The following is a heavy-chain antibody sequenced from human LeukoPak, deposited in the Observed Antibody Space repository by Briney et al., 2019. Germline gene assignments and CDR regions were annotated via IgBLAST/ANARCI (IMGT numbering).Heavy chain of an antibody. Sequence: PSETLSPAWTVATASATSSYWSCVRPTPGQGLEWIGYVYYGGTTSYSPSLKSRVTMSIDRPKNEFSLTLFSVTAADTANYYCARDCTGGSCYPPSDGFDIWGQGTKVTVSS. J-gene: IGHJ3*02. V-gene: IGHV4-59*02. CDR2: VYYGGTT. CDR3: ARDCTGGSCYPPSDGFDI. D-gene: IGHD2-15*01. CDR1: TASATSSY.